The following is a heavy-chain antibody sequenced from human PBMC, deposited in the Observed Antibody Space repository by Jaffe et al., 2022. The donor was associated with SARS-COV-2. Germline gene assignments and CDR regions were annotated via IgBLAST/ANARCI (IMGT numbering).Heavy chain of an antibody. V-gene: IGHV3-23*01. CDR3: ASSYRDYPPYNWFDP. J-gene: IGHJ5*02. Sequence: EVQLLESGGGLVQPGGSLRLSCAASGFTFSSYAMSWVRQTPGKGLEWVSAISGSGGSTYYADSVKGRFTISRDNSKNTLYLQMNSLRAEDTAVYYCASSYRDYPPYNWFDPWGQGTLVTVSS. D-gene: IGHD4-17*01. CDR1: GFTFSSYA. CDR2: ISGSGGST.